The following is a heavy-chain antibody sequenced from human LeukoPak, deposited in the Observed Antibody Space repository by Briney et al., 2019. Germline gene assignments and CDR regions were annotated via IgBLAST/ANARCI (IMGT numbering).Heavy chain of an antibody. V-gene: IGHV3-48*02. D-gene: IGHD3-22*01. J-gene: IGHJ4*02. CDR2: ISSSSSTI. CDR3: ARDSDSSGYYYIKRPFDY. CDR1: GFTFSSYS. Sequence: GRSLRLSCAASGFTFSSYSMNWVRQAPGKGLEWVSYISSSSSTIYYADSVKGRFTISRDNAKNSLYLQMNSLRDEDTAVYYCARDSDSSGYYYIKRPFDYWGQGTLVTVSS.